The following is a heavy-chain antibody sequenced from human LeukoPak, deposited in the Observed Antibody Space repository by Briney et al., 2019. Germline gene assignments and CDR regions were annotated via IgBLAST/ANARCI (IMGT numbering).Heavy chain of an antibody. CDR3: ARLYYYDSSGSLVDL. V-gene: IGHV5-51*01. J-gene: IGHJ2*01. Sequence: GESLKISRKGSGYSFTSYWIGWVRQMPGKGLEWMGIIYPGDSDTRYSPSFQGQVTISADKSISTAYLQWSSRKASDAAMYYCARLYYYDSSGSLVDLWGRGTLVTVSS. CDR2: IYPGDSDT. CDR1: GYSFTSYW. D-gene: IGHD3-22*01.